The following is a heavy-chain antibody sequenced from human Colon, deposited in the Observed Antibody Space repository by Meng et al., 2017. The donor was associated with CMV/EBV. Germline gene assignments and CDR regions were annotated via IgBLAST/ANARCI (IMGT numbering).Heavy chain of an antibody. Sequence: SVKVSCKASGGTFSSYTISWVRQAPGQGLEWMGRIIPILGIANYAQKFQGRVTITADKSTSTAYMELRSLTSEDTAVYYCARGRDCINGLCYFDSWGQGTLVTVSS. V-gene: IGHV1-69*02. D-gene: IGHD2-8*01. J-gene: IGHJ4*02. CDR3: ARGRDCINGLCYFDS. CDR2: IIPILGIA. CDR1: GGTFSSYT.